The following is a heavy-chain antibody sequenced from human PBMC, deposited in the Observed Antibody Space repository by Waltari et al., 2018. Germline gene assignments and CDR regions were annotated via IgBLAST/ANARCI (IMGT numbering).Heavy chain of an antibody. Sequence: QMQLVESGGGVVQPGGSLRLSCAASGFIFRDYGLHWVRQTPGKGLEWVALIQHDGGNKYYGDSMRGRLTISRDNSKDTLYLEVNSLRAEDTAVYYCAKDYASGWIDYWGQGTLVTVSS. D-gene: IGHD6-19*01. J-gene: IGHJ4*02. V-gene: IGHV3-30*02. CDR2: IQHDGGNK. CDR3: AKDYASGWIDY. CDR1: GFIFRDYG.